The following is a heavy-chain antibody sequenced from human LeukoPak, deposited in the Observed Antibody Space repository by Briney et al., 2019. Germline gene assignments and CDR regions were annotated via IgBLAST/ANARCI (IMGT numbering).Heavy chain of an antibody. J-gene: IGHJ4*02. V-gene: IGHV3-48*01. CDR3: ARDVGVRGVMIDY. CDR2: ISSSSSTI. Sequence: PGGSLRLSCAASGFTFSSYSMNWVRQAPGKGLEWVSYISSSSSTIYYADSVKGRFTISRDNAKNSLYLQMNSLRAEDTAVYYCARDVGVRGVMIDYWGQGTLVTVSS. D-gene: IGHD3-10*01. CDR1: GFTFSSYS.